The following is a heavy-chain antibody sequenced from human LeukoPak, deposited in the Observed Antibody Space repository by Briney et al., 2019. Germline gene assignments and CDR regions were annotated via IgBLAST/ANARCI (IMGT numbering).Heavy chain of an antibody. D-gene: IGHD3-22*01. CDR1: GFSLRTSGMC. J-gene: IGHJ4*02. V-gene: IGHV2-70*11. CDR2: IDWDDDK. CDR3: ARHYYDSSGYSFDY. Sequence: SGPTLVNPPQTLTLTCTFSGFSLRTSGMCVSWIRQPPGKALEWLARIDWDDDKYYSTSLKTRLTISKDTSKNQVVLTMTNMDPVDTATYYCARHYYDSSGYSFDYWGQGTLVTVSS.